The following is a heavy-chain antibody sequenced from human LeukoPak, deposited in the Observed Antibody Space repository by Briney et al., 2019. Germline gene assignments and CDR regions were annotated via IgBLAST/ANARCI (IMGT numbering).Heavy chain of an antibody. CDR1: GFSFRTYA. J-gene: IGHJ6*04. Sequence: GRSLRLSCAASGFSFRTYAIHWVRQAPGKGLEWVAGISFDGSNNYYADSVKGRFTISRDNSRDTLYLQMTSLRPDDTAVYHCARGDSSGWIYYYGMDVWGKGTTVTVSS. D-gene: IGHD6-19*01. CDR3: ARGDSSGWIYYYGMDV. V-gene: IGHV3-30*04. CDR2: ISFDGSNN.